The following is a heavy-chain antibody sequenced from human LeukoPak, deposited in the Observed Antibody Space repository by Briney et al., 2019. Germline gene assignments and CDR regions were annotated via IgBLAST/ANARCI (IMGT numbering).Heavy chain of an antibody. Sequence: GRSLRLSCAASGFTFSSYGMHWVRQAPGKGLEWVGVIWYDGSNKYYADSVKGRFTISRDNSKNTLYLQMNSLRAEDTAVYYCARVAADTANYYYYGMDVWGQGTTVTVSS. J-gene: IGHJ6*02. CDR3: ARVAADTANYYYYGMDV. D-gene: IGHD5-18*01. CDR1: GFTFSSYG. CDR2: IWYDGSNK. V-gene: IGHV3-33*01.